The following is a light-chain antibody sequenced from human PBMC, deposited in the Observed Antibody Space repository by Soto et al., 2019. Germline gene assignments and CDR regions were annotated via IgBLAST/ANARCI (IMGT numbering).Light chain of an antibody. CDR3: SSYTNSSTLVG. V-gene: IGLV2-14*01. J-gene: IGLJ2*01. CDR2: EVS. CDR1: SSDVGGYNV. Sequence: QSALSQPASVSGSPGQSITISCTGTSSDVGGYNVVSWYQQHPGKAPKLIIYEVSNRPSGVSNRFSASKSGNTASLTISGLQAEDEADYYCSSYTNSSTLVGFGGGTKLTVL.